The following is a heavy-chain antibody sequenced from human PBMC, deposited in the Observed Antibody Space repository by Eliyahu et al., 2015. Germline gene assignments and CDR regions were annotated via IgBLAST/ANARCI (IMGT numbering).Heavy chain of an antibody. J-gene: IGHJ2*01. Sequence: EVQLVETGGGLIQPGGSLRLSCAASGFTVXSNYMSWVRQAPGKGLEWVSVIYSGGSTYYADSVKGRFTISRDNSKNTLYLQMNSLRAEDTAVYYCAREKLGMAWYFDLWGRGTLVTVSS. CDR2: IYSGGST. CDR3: AREKLGMAWYFDL. V-gene: IGHV3-53*02. D-gene: IGHD7-27*01. CDR1: GFTVXSNY.